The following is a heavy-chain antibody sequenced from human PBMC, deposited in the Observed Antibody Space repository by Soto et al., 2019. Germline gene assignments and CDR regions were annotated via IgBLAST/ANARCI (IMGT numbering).Heavy chain of an antibody. Sequence: ASVKVSCKASGYTFTSQNMRWVRQAPGQGLEWMGVINPSIGTTTYAQKFQGRVTMTSDTSTSSVYMEVSSLRSEDTAVYYCISTLGARFDYWGQGTLVTVPQ. CDR3: ISTLGARFDY. CDR2: INPSIGTT. J-gene: IGHJ4*02. V-gene: IGHV1-46*03. CDR1: GYTFTSQN. D-gene: IGHD1-26*01.